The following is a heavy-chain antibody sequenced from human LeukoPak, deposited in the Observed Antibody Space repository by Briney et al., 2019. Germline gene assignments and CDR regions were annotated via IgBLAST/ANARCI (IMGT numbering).Heavy chain of an antibody. D-gene: IGHD3-10*01. Sequence: SETLSLTCAVYGGSFSGYYWSWIRQPPGKGLEWIGEINHSGSTNYNPSLKSRVTISVDTSKNQFSLKLSSVTAADTAVYYCARPRVRGIIIRGFDYWGQGTLVTVSS. CDR3: ARPRVRGIIIRGFDY. V-gene: IGHV4-34*01. CDR2: INHSGST. J-gene: IGHJ4*02. CDR1: GGSFSGYY.